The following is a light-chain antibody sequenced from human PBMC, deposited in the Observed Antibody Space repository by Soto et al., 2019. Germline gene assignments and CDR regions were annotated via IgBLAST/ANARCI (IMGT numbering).Light chain of an antibody. CDR2: GAS. J-gene: IGKJ4*01. V-gene: IGKV3-20*01. CDR1: QSVSSSY. CDR3: QQYGSSPIT. Sequence: EIVLTQSPGTLSLSPGERATLSCRASQSVSSSYLAWYQHKPGKAPRLLIYGASSWATGIPDRFSGSGSGTDFTLTISRLEPEDFAVYYCQQYGSSPITFGGGTKVEIK.